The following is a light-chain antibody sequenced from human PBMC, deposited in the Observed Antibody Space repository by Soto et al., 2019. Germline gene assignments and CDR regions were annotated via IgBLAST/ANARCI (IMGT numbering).Light chain of an antibody. CDR1: QSVDSNY. V-gene: IGKV3-20*01. Sequence: EIVLTQFPGTLSLSPGERATLSCRASQSVDSNYLAWYQQRPGQPPNLLIFGASHRAPDIPDRFSGSGSGTDFTLTISRLEPEDFAVYYCQQYGSSIQTFGQGTKVDIK. CDR2: GAS. CDR3: QQYGSSIQT. J-gene: IGKJ1*01.